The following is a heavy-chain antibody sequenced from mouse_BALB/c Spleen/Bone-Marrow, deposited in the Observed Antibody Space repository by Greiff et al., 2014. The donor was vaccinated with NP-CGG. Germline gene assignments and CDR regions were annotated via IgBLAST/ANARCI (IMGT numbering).Heavy chain of an antibody. Sequence: VQLKQSGPELVKPGDSVKISCKASGYTFTDYNMHWVKQSHGKSLEWIGYIYPYNGGTGYNQKFKSKATLTVDNSSSTAYMELRSLTSEDSAVYYCARFRYDWYFDVWGAGTTVTVSS. V-gene: IGHV1S29*02. CDR1: GYTFTDYN. CDR2: IYPYNGGT. J-gene: IGHJ1*01. CDR3: ARFRYDWYFDV. D-gene: IGHD2-14*01.